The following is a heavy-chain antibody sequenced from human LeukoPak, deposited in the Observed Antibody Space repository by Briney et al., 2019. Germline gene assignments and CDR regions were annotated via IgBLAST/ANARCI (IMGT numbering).Heavy chain of an antibody. Sequence: GGSLRLSCAASGFTFSSYSMNWVRQAPGKGLEWVSYISSSSSTIYYADSVKGRFTISGDNAKNSLYLQMNCLRAEDTAVYYCARGRYDSSGYRDYWGQGTLVTVSS. CDR1: GFTFSSYS. CDR3: ARGRYDSSGYRDY. J-gene: IGHJ4*02. D-gene: IGHD3-22*01. CDR2: ISSSSSTI. V-gene: IGHV3-48*01.